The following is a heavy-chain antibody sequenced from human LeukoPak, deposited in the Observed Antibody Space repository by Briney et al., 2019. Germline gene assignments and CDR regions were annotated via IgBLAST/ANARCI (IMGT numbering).Heavy chain of an antibody. CDR2: INPGDGDT. Sequence: ASVKVSCKASGYTFTNYAVHWVRQAPGQRPEWMGRINPGDGDTKYSQNFQGRVTFARDTSANTAFMELSSLRSEDTAVYYCARRGVTTRDSYYYAMHVWGQGTSVTVSS. CDR3: ARRGVTTRDSYYYAMHV. D-gene: IGHD2-21*02. V-gene: IGHV1-3*01. J-gene: IGHJ6*02. CDR1: GYTFTNYA.